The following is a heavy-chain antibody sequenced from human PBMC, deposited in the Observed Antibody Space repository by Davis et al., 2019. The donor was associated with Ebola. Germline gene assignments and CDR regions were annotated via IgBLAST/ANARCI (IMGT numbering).Heavy chain of an antibody. CDR2: INHSGST. CDR1: GGSSSGYY. CDR3: ARGREGYHYYDSSGYYYWFDP. V-gene: IGHV4-34*01. J-gene: IGHJ5*02. Sequence: MPSESLSLTCPVYGGSSSGYYFRWIRPPPGKWLEWIGEINHSGSTNYNPSLKSLVTISVDTSKNQFSLKLSSVTAADTAVYYCARGREGYHYYDSSGYYYWFDPWGQGTLVGVS. D-gene: IGHD3-22*01.